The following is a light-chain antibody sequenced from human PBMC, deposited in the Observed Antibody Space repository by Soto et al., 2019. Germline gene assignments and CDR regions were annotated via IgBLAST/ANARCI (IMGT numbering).Light chain of an antibody. Sequence: DIQMTQSPSSVSASVGDRVTITCRASQGISSWLAWYQQKPGKAPKLLIYAASSLQSGVPSRFRGGGSGTVFTFTISSRRPEDFATYYCKQPKGFPPTLGGGTKVEIK. CDR1: QGISSW. V-gene: IGKV1D-12*01. J-gene: IGKJ4*01. CDR3: KQPKGFPPT. CDR2: AAS.